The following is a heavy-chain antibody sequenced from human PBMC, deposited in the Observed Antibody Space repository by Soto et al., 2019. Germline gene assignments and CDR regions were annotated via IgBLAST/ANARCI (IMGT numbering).Heavy chain of an antibody. Sequence: GASVKVSCKASGFTFTSSAVQWVRQARGQRLEWIGWIVVGSGNTNYAQKFQERVTISADKSISTAYLQWSSLKASDTAMYYCARRVAGYSGYDSDYYYYYMDVWGKGTTVTVSS. CDR2: IVVGSGNT. J-gene: IGHJ6*03. CDR3: ARRVAGYSGYDSDYYYYYMDV. V-gene: IGHV1-58*01. CDR1: GFTFTSSA. D-gene: IGHD5-12*01.